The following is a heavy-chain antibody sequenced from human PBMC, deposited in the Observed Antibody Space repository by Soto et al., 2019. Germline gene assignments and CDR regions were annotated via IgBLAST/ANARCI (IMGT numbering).Heavy chain of an antibody. CDR1: GGSISSSSYY. J-gene: IGHJ4*02. CDR3: AEHDSSGLCFDY. D-gene: IGHD3-22*01. CDR2: IYYSGST. V-gene: IGHV4-39*01. Sequence: QLQLQESGPGLVKPSETLSLTCTVSGGSISSSSYYWGWIRQPPGKGLEWIGSIYYSGSTYYNPSLKSRVTIAVDTSKNQFSLKLSSVTAADTAVYYCAEHDSSGLCFDYWGQGTLVTVSS.